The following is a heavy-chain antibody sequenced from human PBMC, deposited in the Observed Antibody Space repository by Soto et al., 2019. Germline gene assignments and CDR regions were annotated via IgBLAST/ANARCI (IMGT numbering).Heavy chain of an antibody. Sequence: GSLRLSCAASGFPFSTYWMHWVRQAPGKGPVWVSRINNDGSTTRYADSVKGRFTISRDNAKNTLYLQINSLRAEDTAVYYCASQGLYYYGLDVWGQGPTVTVSS. J-gene: IGHJ6*02. CDR3: ASQGLYYYGLDV. CDR1: GFPFSTYW. CDR2: INNDGSTT. V-gene: IGHV3-74*01.